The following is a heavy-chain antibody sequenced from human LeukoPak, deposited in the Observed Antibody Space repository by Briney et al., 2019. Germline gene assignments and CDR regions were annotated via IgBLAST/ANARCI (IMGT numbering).Heavy chain of an antibody. D-gene: IGHD6-6*01. CDR3: ARAPYSSSSFFDY. J-gene: IGHJ4*02. Sequence: AASVKVSCKASGYTFTNYYMHWVRQAPGQGLEWMGWINPNSGGTNYAQKFQGRVTMTRDTSISTAYMELSRLRSDDMAVYYCARAPYSSSSFFDYWGQGTLVTVSS. V-gene: IGHV1-2*02. CDR1: GYTFTNYY. CDR2: INPNSGGT.